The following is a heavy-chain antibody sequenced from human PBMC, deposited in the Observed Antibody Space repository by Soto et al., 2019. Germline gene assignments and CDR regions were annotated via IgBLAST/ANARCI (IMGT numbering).Heavy chain of an antibody. CDR2: INPATGAA. CDR3: ARGGGVGVAGSAAFDM. D-gene: IGHD3-3*01. CDR1: GYPVTAYY. Sequence: QLHLVQSGAVVKKPGASVTVSCSASGYPVTAYYMHWVRQAPGRGLEWMGGINPATGAAKYTQTFQGRVTMTRDTSTSTGFMEPSGLTSEDTAVFYCARGGGVGVAGSAAFDMWGQGTVVTVSS. J-gene: IGHJ3*02. V-gene: IGHV1-2*02.